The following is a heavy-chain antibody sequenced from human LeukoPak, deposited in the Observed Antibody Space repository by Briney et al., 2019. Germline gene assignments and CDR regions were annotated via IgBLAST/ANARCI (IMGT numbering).Heavy chain of an antibody. CDR1: GFTFKNYA. CDR2: ISGSGTTT. V-gene: IGHV3-23*01. D-gene: IGHD2-15*01. J-gene: IGHJ4*02. CDR3: AKDSDISAFFDY. Sequence: GGSPRLSCTASGFTFKNYAINWVRQAPGKGLKWVSRISGSGTTTDYADSVKGRFTVSRDNSKNTVYLQMTSLRAEDTAIYYCAKDSDISAFFDYWGQGTPVTVSS.